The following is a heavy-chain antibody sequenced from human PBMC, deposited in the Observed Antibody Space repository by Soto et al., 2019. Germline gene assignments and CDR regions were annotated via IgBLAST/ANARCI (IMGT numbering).Heavy chain of an antibody. J-gene: IGHJ4*01. CDR2: ITVVTGNT. D-gene: IGHD2-21*01. V-gene: IGHV3-11*06. CDR3: VRDRDLGGDMAHGDF. CDR1: GFSMSGYN. Sequence: PGGSLRLSCEASGFSMSGYNMCWVRQSAGKGLEWLAYITVVTGNTRYADSVKGRFTISADRGRNSVFLQLNSLRDEDTAVYYCVRDRDLGGDMAHGDFWGQGTVVTVSS.